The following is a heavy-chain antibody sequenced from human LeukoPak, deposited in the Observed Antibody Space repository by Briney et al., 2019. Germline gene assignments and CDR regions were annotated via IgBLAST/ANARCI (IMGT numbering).Heavy chain of an antibody. V-gene: IGHV3-53*01. CDR3: AKAEGYDILTGLDY. CDR2: IYSGGST. CDR1: GFIVSTNY. J-gene: IGHJ4*02. D-gene: IGHD3-9*01. Sequence: GGSLRLSCAASGFIVSTNYMSWVRQAPGKGLEWVSGIYSGGSTNYADSVKGGFTISRDNSKNTLYLQMNSLRTEDTAVYYCAKAEGYDILTGLDYWGQGTLVTVSS.